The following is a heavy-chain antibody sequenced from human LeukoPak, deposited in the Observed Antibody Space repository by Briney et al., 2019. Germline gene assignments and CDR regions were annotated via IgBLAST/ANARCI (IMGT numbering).Heavy chain of an antibody. CDR1: GFTVSSNY. J-gene: IGHJ4*02. D-gene: IGHD3-22*01. V-gene: IGHV3-53*01. Sequence: PGGSLRLSCAASGFTVSSNYMSWVRQASGKGLEWVSVIYSGGSTYYADSVKGRFTISRDNSKNTLYLQMNSLRAEDTAVYYCARGGANYYDSSGYYYPFDYWGQGTLVTVSS. CDR2: IYSGGST. CDR3: ARGGANYYDSSGYYYPFDY.